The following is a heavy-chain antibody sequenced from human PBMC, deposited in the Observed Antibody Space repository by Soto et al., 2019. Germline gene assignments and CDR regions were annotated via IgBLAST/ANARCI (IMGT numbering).Heavy chain of an antibody. CDR2: ISYDGSNK. J-gene: IGHJ4*02. CDR1: GFTFSNYG. CDR3: ANYGDPPWNYFDY. Sequence: QVQLVESGGGVVQPGRSLRLSCAASGFTFSNYGMHWVRQAPGKGLEWVAVISYDGSNKYYADSVKGRFTISRDNSKNTLYLQMNSLRAEDTAVYYCANYGDPPWNYFDYWGQGTLVTVSS. D-gene: IGHD4-17*01. V-gene: IGHV3-30*18.